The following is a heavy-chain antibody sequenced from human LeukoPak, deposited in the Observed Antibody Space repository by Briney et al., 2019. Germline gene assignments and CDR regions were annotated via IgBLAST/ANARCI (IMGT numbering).Heavy chain of an antibody. D-gene: IGHD3-16*02. J-gene: IGHJ4*02. CDR1: GYTFTSYY. Sequence: ASVTVSCKASGYTFTSYYMHWVRQAPGQGLEWMGIINPSGGSTSYAQKFQGRVTMTRDTSTSTVYMELSSLRAEDTAVYYCAKGRGYYDYVWGSYRSQGFDYWGQGTLVTVSS. V-gene: IGHV1-46*01. CDR2: INPSGGST. CDR3: AKGRGYYDYVWGSYRSQGFDY.